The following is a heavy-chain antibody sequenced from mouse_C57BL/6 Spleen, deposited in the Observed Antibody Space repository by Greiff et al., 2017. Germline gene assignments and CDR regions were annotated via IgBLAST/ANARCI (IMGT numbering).Heavy chain of an antibody. Sequence: QVQLQQSGAELVMPGASVKLSCKASGYTFTSYWMHWVKQRPGQGLEWIGEIDPSDSYTNYNQKFKGKSTLTVDKSSSTAYMQLSSLTSEDSAVYYCARDDYGSSPWYFEVWGTGTTVTVSS. J-gene: IGHJ1*03. CDR3: ARDDYGSSPWYFEV. CDR1: GYTFTSYW. D-gene: IGHD1-1*01. V-gene: IGHV1-69*01. CDR2: IDPSDSYT.